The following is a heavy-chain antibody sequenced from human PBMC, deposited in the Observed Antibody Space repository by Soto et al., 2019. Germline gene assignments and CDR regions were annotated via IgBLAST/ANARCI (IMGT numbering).Heavy chain of an antibody. CDR3: ARTTVTTVDY. Sequence: SETLSLTCTVSGGSISSGDYYWSWIRQPPGKGLEWIGYIYYSGNTYYNPSLKSRVTISVDTSKNQFSLKLSSVTAADTAVYYCARTTVTTVDYWGQGTLVTVSS. J-gene: IGHJ4*02. V-gene: IGHV4-30-4*01. CDR2: IYYSGNT. CDR1: GGSISSGDYY. D-gene: IGHD4-4*01.